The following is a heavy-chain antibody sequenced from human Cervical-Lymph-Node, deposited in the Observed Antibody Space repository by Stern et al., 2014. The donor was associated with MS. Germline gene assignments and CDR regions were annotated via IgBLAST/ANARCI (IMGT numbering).Heavy chain of an antibody. CDR3: ARLGRVGVPGANVGSFDI. CDR1: GYTFTDYW. Sequence: EVQLVESWAEVKKPGESLKISCEHSGYTFTDYWIGWGRQMPGKGLEWMGIIYAGALGTRYSPSFEGQVTISVDKSITTAYLQWHNLRASDTAMYYCARLGRVGVPGANVGSFDIWGQGTMVAVSS. J-gene: IGHJ3*02. CDR2: IYAGALGT. V-gene: IGHV5-51*03. D-gene: IGHD3-16*01.